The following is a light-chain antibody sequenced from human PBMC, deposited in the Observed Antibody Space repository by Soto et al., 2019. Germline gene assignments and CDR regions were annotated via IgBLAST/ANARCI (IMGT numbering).Light chain of an antibody. CDR2: AAS. J-gene: IGKJ1*01. CDR1: QSISSY. V-gene: IGKV1-39*01. Sequence: DIQMTQSPSSLSASVGDRVTITCRASQSISSYLNWYQQKPGKAPKLLIYAASSLQSGVPSRFSVSRSGTDFTLTISSLQPEDFATYYCQQSYSTPPTFGQGTKVEIK. CDR3: QQSYSTPPT.